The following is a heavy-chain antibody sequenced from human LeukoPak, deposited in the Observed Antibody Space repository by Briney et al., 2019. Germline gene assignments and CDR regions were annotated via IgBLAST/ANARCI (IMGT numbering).Heavy chain of an antibody. V-gene: IGHV7-4-1*02. CDR1: GYTFTSYA. Sequence: ASVKVSCKASGYTFTSYAMNWGRQAPGQGLDWMRLINTNTGNPTYAQGFTGRFVFSLDTSVSTAYLQISSLKAEDTAVYYCARDGTGITSFGPLDPWGQGTLVTVSS. D-gene: IGHD3-3*01. CDR2: INTNTGNP. CDR3: ARDGTGITSFGPLDP. J-gene: IGHJ5*02.